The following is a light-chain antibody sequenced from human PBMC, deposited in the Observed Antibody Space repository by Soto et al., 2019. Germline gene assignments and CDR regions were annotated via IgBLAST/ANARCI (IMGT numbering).Light chain of an antibody. Sequence: NFMLTQPHSVSDAPGKTVTISCTGSSGSIASNYVQWYQQRPGSAPTTVIYEDNQRPSGVPDRFSGSIDSSSNSASLTISGLKTEDEADYYWQSYDSSNHVVFGGGTKLTVL. CDR2: EDN. CDR3: QSYDSSNHVV. CDR1: SGSIASNY. J-gene: IGLJ2*01. V-gene: IGLV6-57*02.